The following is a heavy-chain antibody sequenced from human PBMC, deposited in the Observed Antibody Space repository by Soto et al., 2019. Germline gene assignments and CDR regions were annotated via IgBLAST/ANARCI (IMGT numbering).Heavy chain of an antibody. CDR3: AKDTEIAAAGTIDY. Sequence: EVQLVESGGGLVQPGRSLRLSGAASGFTFDDYTMHWVRQAPGKGLEWVSGIRWNSGSIGYADSVKGRFTISRDNAKNSLYLQMNSLRAEDTALYYCAKDTEIAAAGTIDYWGQGTLVTVSS. D-gene: IGHD6-13*01. V-gene: IGHV3-9*01. J-gene: IGHJ4*02. CDR1: GFTFDDYT. CDR2: IRWNSGSI.